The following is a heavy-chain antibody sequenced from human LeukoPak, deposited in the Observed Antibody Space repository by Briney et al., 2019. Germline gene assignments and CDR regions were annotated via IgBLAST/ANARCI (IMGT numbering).Heavy chain of an antibody. V-gene: IGHV3-74*01. D-gene: IGHD3-16*01. CDR3: ARGKDGVWAFDI. CDR1: GFTFSSYW. J-gene: IGHJ3*02. CDR2: INSDGSST. Sequence: GGSLRLSCGASGFTFSSYWMHWVRQAPGKGLVWVSRINSDGSSTTYADSVKGRVTISRDNAKNTLYLQMNSLRAEDTSVYYCARGKDGVWAFDIWGQGTMVTVSS.